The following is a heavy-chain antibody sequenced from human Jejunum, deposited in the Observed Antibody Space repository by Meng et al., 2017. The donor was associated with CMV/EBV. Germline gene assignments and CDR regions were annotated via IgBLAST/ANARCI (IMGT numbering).Heavy chain of an antibody. D-gene: IGHD4/OR15-4a*01. J-gene: IGHJ4*02. CDR3: ARDSLSGGSNL. CDR1: GACVNSRDFY. Sequence: VSGACVNSRDFYWSWIRQPPGGGLEWIGYVEYTGGANYNSSLESRVVISVDISKNQISLELHTVTAADTAVYFCARDSLSGGSNLWGQGTLVTVSS. CDR2: VEYTGGA. V-gene: IGHV4-61*08.